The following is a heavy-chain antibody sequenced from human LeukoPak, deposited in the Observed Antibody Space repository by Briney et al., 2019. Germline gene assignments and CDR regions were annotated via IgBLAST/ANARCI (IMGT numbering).Heavy chain of an antibody. CDR2: INHSGST. J-gene: IGHJ3*01. Sequence: SETLSLTCAVYGGSFSGYYWSWLRQPPGKGLEWIGEINHSGSTNYNPSLKSRVTISVDTSKNQFSLKLSSVTAADTAVYYCARRGYSGYSARWGQGTMVTVSS. CDR3: ARRGYSGYSAR. CDR1: GGSFSGYY. D-gene: IGHD5-12*01. V-gene: IGHV4-34*01.